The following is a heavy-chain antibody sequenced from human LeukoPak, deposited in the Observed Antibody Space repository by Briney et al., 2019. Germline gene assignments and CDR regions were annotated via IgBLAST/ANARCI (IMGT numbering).Heavy chain of an antibody. V-gene: IGHV3-30-3*01. CDR1: GFTFSSYA. D-gene: IGHD6-13*01. CDR2: ISYDGSNK. J-gene: IGHJ6*02. Sequence: PGGSLRLSCAASGFTFSSYAMHWVRQAPGKGLEWVAVISYDGSNKYYADSVKGRFTISRDNSKNTLYLQMNSLRAEDTAVYYCARREDSSSYSYYYYYGMDVWGQGTTVTVSS. CDR3: ARREDSSSYSYYYYYGMDV.